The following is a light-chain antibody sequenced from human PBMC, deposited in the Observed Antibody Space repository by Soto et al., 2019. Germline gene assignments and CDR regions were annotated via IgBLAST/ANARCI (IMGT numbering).Light chain of an antibody. J-gene: IGKJ1*01. CDR2: WAS. CDR1: QSVLYSSNNKNY. CDR3: QQYYSTPP. V-gene: IGKV4-1*01. Sequence: DIVMTQSPDSLAVSLGERATINCKSSQSVLYSSNNKNYLAWYQQKPGQPPKLLIYWASTRESGVPDRFSGSGSGTDFTLTISSRQAEDVAVYYCQQYYSTPPFGQGNKVEIK.